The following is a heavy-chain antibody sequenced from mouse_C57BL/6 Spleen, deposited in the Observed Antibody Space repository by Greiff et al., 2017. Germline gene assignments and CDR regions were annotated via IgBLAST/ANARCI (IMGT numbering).Heavy chain of an antibody. D-gene: IGHD2-4*01. V-gene: IGHV5-4*01. Sequence: EVQRVESGGGLVKPGGSLKLSCAASGFTFSSYAMSWVRQTPEKRLEWVATISDGGSYTYYPDNVKGRFTISRDNAKNNLYLQMSHLKSEDTAMYYCARDHDYDGGYFDYWGQGTTLTVSS. CDR3: ARDHDYDGGYFDY. CDR2: ISDGGSYT. J-gene: IGHJ2*01. CDR1: GFTFSSYA.